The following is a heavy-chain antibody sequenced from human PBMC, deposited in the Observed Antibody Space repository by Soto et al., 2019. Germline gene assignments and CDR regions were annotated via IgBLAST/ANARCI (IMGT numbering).Heavy chain of an antibody. V-gene: IGHV1-69*01. Sequence: QVQLVQSGAEVKKPGSSVKVSCKASGGIFSTYAIXXXXXXXXXXXXXXXXIIPIFGTPNYAQRFQGRVTITADESTSTAYMELSRLRSEDTAVYCCARDRDDYGSGNYYNRIDFWGQGTLVTVSS. CDR1: GGIFSTYA. J-gene: IGHJ4*02. CDR3: ARDRDDYGSGNYYNRIDF. CDR2: IIPIFGTP. D-gene: IGHD3-10*01.